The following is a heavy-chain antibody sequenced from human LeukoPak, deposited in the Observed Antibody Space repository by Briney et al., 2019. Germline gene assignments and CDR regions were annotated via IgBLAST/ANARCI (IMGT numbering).Heavy chain of an antibody. V-gene: IGHV3-74*01. Sequence: AGGSLRLSCAASGFTFSNYWMHWIRQAPEKGLVWVSRINSDGSSTTYADSVKGRFTISRDNAKKTLDLQMNSLRAEDRAVYYCARGRNMVRGVNFDFDYWGQGSLVTVSS. J-gene: IGHJ4*02. CDR3: ARGRNMVRGVNFDFDY. CDR2: INSDGSST. D-gene: IGHD3-10*01. CDR1: GFTFSNYW.